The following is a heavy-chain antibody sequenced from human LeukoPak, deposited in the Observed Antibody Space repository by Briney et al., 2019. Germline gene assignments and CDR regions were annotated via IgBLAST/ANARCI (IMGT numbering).Heavy chain of an antibody. Sequence: GGSLRLSCATSGFTFSSYWMNWVRQAPGKGLEWVANIRQDGSEKYYVDSVKGRFTISRDNAKNSLFLQMNSLRAEDTAVYFCARGRTSAPPAYWGQGTLVTVS. J-gene: IGHJ4*02. D-gene: IGHD1-7*01. V-gene: IGHV3-7*05. CDR3: ARGRTSAPPAY. CDR1: GFTFSSYW. CDR2: IRQDGSEK.